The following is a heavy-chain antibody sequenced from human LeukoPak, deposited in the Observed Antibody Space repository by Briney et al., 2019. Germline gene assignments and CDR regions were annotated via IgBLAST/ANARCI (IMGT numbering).Heavy chain of an antibody. D-gene: IGHD2-2*02. J-gene: IGHJ5*02. V-gene: IGHV5-51*01. CDR2: IYPGDSDT. Sequence: GESLKISFKGSGYRFTSYWIGWVRPMPGKGLEWMGIIYPGDSDTRYSPSFQGQVTISADKSISTAYLQWSSLKASDTAMYYCARVVVPAAITGIWFDPWGQGTLVTVSS. CDR3: ARVVVPAAITGIWFDP. CDR1: GYRFTSYW.